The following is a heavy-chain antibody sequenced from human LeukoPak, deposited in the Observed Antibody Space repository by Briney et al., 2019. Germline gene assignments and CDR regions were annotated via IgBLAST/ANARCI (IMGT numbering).Heavy chain of an antibody. V-gene: IGHV3-23*01. D-gene: IGHD6-6*01. Sequence: GGSLRLSCAASGFTFSSYAMTWVRQAPGKGLEWVSGISGSGGSTYYADSVKGRFTISRDNSKNTLYLQMNSLRAEDTAVYYCAKDPLSRIAARGWFDPWGQGTLVTVSS. CDR1: GFTFSSYA. J-gene: IGHJ5*02. CDR3: AKDPLSRIAARGWFDP. CDR2: ISGSGGST.